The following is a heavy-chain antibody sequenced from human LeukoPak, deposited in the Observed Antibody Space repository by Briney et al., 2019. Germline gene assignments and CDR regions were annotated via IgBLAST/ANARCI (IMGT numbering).Heavy chain of an antibody. V-gene: IGHV3-23*01. J-gene: IGHJ4*02. D-gene: IGHD3-9*01. CDR1: GFTFSDYA. CDR3: AKRGDYDVLTGYYVPDY. CDR2: ILGSGGST. Sequence: PGASLRLSCAASGFTFSDYAMSWVRQAPGKGLEWVSAILGSGGSTYYADSVKGRFTVSRDNSKSTLYLQMNSLRAEDTALYYCAKRGDYDVLTGYYVPDYWGQGTLVTVSS.